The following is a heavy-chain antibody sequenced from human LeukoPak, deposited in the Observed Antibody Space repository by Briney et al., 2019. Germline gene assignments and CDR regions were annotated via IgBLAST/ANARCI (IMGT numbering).Heavy chain of an antibody. CDR2: IKQDGGEK. CDR3: ARDPIAAAGSFDY. J-gene: IGHJ4*02. V-gene: IGHV3-7*01. CDR1: GFTFRSYW. Sequence: GGSLRLSCAASGFTFRSYWMSWVRQAPGKGLEWVANIKQDGGEKYYVDSVKGRFTISRNNAKNSLYLQMNSLRAEDTAVYYCARDPIAAAGSFDYWGQGTLVTVSS. D-gene: IGHD6-13*01.